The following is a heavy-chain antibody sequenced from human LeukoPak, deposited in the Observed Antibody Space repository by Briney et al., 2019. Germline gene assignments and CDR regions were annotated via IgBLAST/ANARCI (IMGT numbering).Heavy chain of an antibody. D-gene: IGHD4-17*01. CDR2: ISGFNGNT. J-gene: IGHJ6*02. Sequence: ASVKVSCKASGYTFTSYGISWVRQAPGQGLEWMGWISGFNGNTKYALNLQGRVTMTTDTSTSTAYMELSSLRSEDTAVYYCARDQGGDYYYYYGMDVWGQGTTVTVSS. CDR1: GYTFTSYG. CDR3: ARDQGGDYYYYYGMDV. V-gene: IGHV1-18*01.